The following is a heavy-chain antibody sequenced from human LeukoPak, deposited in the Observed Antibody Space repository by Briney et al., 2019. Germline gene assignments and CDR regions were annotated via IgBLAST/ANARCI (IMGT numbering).Heavy chain of an antibody. V-gene: IGHV3-48*03. CDR1: GFTFSNE. CDR3: AKDRGGFGEYIDY. Sequence: PGGSLRLSCAASGFTFSNEMNWVRQAPGKGLEWVSYISSSGSTIYYADSVKGRFTISRDNAKNSLYLQMNSLRAEDTAVYYCAKDRGGFGEYIDYWGQGTLVTVSS. D-gene: IGHD3-10*01. CDR2: ISSSGSTI. J-gene: IGHJ4*02.